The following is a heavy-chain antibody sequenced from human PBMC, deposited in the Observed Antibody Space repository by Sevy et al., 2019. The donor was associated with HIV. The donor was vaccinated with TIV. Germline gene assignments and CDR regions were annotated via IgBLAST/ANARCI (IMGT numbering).Heavy chain of an antibody. V-gene: IGHV3-33*01. J-gene: IGHJ5*02. D-gene: IGHD3-3*02. CDR1: GFNFSNYA. CDR2: IWYDGSNK. Sequence: GGSLRLSCAASGFNFSNYAMHWVRQAPGKGLEWVALIWYDGSNKNYADSNSMKGRFTISRVNSKNTLYLHMNSLRAEDTAVYYCARESRAFRFDPWGQGTLVTVSS. CDR3: ARESRAFRFDP.